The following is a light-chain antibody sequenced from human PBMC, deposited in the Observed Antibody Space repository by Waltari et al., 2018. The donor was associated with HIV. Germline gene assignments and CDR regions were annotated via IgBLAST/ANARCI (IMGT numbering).Light chain of an antibody. CDR3: GSYGGGQKVV. CDR1: SYDVDIYKY. V-gene: IGLV2-8*01. Sequence: QSALTQPPSASGSLGQSVTISCPGTSYDVDIYKYVSWYQQYPGRAPKLIISQVTNRPSGVPDRFSGSKSGNTAFLTVSGLQAEDEAEYYCGSYGGGQKVVFGGGTQVTVL. J-gene: IGLJ3*02. CDR2: QVT.